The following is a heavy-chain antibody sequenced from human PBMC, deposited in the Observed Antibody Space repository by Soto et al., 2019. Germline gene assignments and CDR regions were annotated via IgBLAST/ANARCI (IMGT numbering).Heavy chain of an antibody. CDR1: GGTFSSYA. J-gene: IGHJ4*02. CDR2: FTPIFGTT. V-gene: IGHV1-69*13. D-gene: IGHD3-22*01. Sequence: GASVKVSCKGFGGTFSSYAISGVRQDHEQRLEWMGGFTPIFGTTNYDQNLQGRVTIAADESTSTAYMELSSLRSEDTAVYYCTIDRGRRYNDGRGYYYSAYWGQGTLVTVSS. CDR3: TIDRGRRYNDGRGYYYSAY.